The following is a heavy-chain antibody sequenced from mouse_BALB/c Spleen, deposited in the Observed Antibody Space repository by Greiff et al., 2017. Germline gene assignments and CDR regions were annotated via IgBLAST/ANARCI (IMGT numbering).Heavy chain of an antibody. D-gene: IGHD2-3*01. CDR1: GYTFTSYY. Sequence: QVQLKESGPELVKPGASVRISCKASGYTFTSYYIHWVKQRPGQGLEWIGWIYPGNVNTKYNEKFKGKATLTADKSSSTAYMQLSSLTSEDSAVYFCARGDGYSYAMDYWGQGTSVTVSS. J-gene: IGHJ4*01. CDR2: IYPGNVNT. V-gene: IGHV1S56*01. CDR3: ARGDGYSYAMDY.